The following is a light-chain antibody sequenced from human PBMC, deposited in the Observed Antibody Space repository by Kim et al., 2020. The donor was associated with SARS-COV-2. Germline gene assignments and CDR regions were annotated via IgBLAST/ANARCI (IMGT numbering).Light chain of an antibody. CDR2: QDS. Sequence: PGQTASITCSGDKLGDKYACWYQQKPGQSPVLVIYQDSKRPSGIPERFSGSNSGNTATLTISGTQAMDEADYYCQAWDSSTHVVFGGGTQLTVL. J-gene: IGLJ2*01. CDR3: QAWDSSTHVV. CDR1: KLGDKY. V-gene: IGLV3-1*01.